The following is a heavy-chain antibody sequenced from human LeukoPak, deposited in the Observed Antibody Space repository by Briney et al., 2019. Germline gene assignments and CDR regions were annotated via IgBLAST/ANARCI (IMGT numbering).Heavy chain of an antibody. V-gene: IGHV1-8*01. CDR1: GYTFTSYD. CDR2: MNPNSGNT. D-gene: IGHD6-6*01. Sequence: ASVKVSCKASGYTFTSYDINWVRQATGQRPEWMGWMNPNSGNTGYAQKFQGRVTMTRNTSISTAYMELSSLRSEDTAVYCCARKHSSSLDYWGQGTLVTVSS. J-gene: IGHJ4*02. CDR3: ARKHSSSLDY.